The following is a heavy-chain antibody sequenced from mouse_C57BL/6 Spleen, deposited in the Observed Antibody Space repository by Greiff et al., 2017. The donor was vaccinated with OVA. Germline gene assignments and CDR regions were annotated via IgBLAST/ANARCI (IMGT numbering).Heavy chain of an antibody. CDR2: ISDGGSYT. CDR3: ARDPSTGWYFDV. J-gene: IGHJ1*03. Sequence: DVQLVESGGGLVKPGGSLKLSCAASGFTFSSYAMSWVRQTPEKRLEWVATISDGGSYTYYPDNVKGRFTISRDNAKNNLYLQMSHLKSEDTAMDYCARDPSTGWYFDVWGTGTTVTVSS. CDR1: GFTFSSYA. V-gene: IGHV5-4*01. D-gene: IGHD2-1*01.